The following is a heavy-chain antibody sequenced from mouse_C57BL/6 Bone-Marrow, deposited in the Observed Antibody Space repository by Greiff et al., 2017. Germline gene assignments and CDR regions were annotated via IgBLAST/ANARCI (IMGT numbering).Heavy chain of an antibody. CDR3: ARWGHGNYWYFDV. D-gene: IGHD2-1*01. J-gene: IGHJ1*03. Sequence: QVQLQQPGAELVMPGASVKLSCKASGYTFTSYWMHWVKQRPGQGLEWIGEIDPSDSYTNYNQKFKGQSTLTADKSSSTAYMQLSSLTSEDSAVYYGARWGHGNYWYFDVWGTGTTVTVSS. V-gene: IGHV1-69*01. CDR1: GYTFTSYW. CDR2: IDPSDSYT.